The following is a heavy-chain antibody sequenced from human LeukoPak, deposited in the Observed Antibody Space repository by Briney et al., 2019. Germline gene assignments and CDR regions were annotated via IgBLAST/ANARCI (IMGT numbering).Heavy chain of an antibody. D-gene: IGHD3-10*01. CDR2: ISWNSDSI. CDR3: AKDSVVRGVSYAFDI. Sequence: GGSLRLSCAASGFTFDDYAMHWVRQAPGKGLEWVSGISWNSDSIGYADSVKGRFTISRDNAKNSLYLQMNSLRAEDMALYYCAKDSVVRGVSYAFDIWGQGTMVTVSS. CDR1: GFTFDDYA. V-gene: IGHV3-9*03. J-gene: IGHJ3*02.